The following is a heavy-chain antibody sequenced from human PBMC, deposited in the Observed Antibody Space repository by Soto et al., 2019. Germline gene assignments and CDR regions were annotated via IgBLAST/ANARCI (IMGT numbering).Heavy chain of an antibody. J-gene: IGHJ4*02. CDR3: TATTVIFLDYFDY. Sequence: EVQLVESGGGLVKPGGSLRLSCAASGFTFSNAWMSWVRQAPGKGLEWVGRIKSKTDGGTTDYAAPVKGRFTISRDDSKNTRYLQMNSLKTEDTAVYYCTATTVIFLDYFDYWGQGTLVTVSS. D-gene: IGHD4-17*01. V-gene: IGHV3-15*01. CDR1: GFTFSNAW. CDR2: IKSKTDGGTT.